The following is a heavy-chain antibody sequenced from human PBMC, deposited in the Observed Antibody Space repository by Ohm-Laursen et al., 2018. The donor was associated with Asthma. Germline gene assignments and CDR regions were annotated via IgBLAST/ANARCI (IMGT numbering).Heavy chain of an antibody. CDR2: IIPIFGTA. CDR3: ARDGSRLYYYDSSGYLDY. D-gene: IGHD3-22*01. CDR1: GGTFSSYA. J-gene: IGHJ4*02. V-gene: IGHV1-69*01. Sequence: SSVKVSCKASGGTFSSYAISWVRQAPGQGLEWMGGIIPIFGTANYAQKFQGRVTITADESTSTAYMELSSLRSEDTAVYYCARDGSRLYYYDSSGYLDYWGQGTLVTVSS.